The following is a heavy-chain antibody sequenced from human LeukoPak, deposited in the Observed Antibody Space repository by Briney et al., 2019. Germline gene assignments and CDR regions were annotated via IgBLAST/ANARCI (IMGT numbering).Heavy chain of an antibody. Sequence: KPSETLSLTCTVSGGSISSSSYYWSWIRQPPGKGVEWIGEINHSGSTNYNPSLKSRVTISVDTSKNQFSLKLSSVTAADTAVYYCARGVSSSWYLSTYYYMDVWGKGTTVTVSS. CDR2: INHSGST. D-gene: IGHD6-13*01. V-gene: IGHV4-39*07. CDR1: GGSISSSSYY. CDR3: ARGVSSSWYLSTYYYMDV. J-gene: IGHJ6*03.